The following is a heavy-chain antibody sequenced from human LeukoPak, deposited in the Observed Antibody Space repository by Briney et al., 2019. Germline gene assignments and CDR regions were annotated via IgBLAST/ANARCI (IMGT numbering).Heavy chain of an antibody. D-gene: IGHD6-13*01. CDR2: IYYSGST. CDR3: ARDTAAAGIDWFDP. V-gene: IGHV4-39*07. J-gene: IGHJ5*02. CDR1: GGSIGSSSYY. Sequence: PSETLSLTCTVSGGSIGSSSYYWGWIRQPPGKGLEWIGSIYYSGSTYYNPSLKSRVTISVDTSKNQFSLKLSSVTAADTAVYYCARDTAAAGIDWFDPWGQGTLVTVSS.